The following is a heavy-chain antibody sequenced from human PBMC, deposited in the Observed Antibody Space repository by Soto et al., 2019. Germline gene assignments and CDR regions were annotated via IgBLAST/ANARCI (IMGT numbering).Heavy chain of an antibody. V-gene: IGHV1-46*01. CDR3: ARSLDIVVVPAAIPYYYGMDV. CDR2: INPSGGST. J-gene: IGHJ6*02. D-gene: IGHD2-2*03. CDR1: GYTFTSYY. Sequence: GASVKVSCKASGYTFTSYYMHWVRQAPGQGLEWMGIINPSGGSTSYAQKFQGRVTMTRDTSTSTVYMELSSLRSEDTAVYYCARSLDIVVVPAAIPYYYGMDVWGQGTTVTAP.